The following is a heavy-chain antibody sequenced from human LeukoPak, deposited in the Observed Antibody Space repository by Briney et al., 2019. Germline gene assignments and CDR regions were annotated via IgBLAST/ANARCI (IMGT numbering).Heavy chain of an antibody. CDR2: IYYSGST. CDR3: ARDSSGWYGGSDY. J-gene: IGHJ4*02. D-gene: IGHD6-19*01. CDR1: GYSISSGYY. Sequence: SETLSLTCAVSGYSISSGYYWGWIRQPPGKGLEWIGYIYYSGSTNYNPPLKSRVTISVDTSKNQFSLKLSSVTAADTAVYYCARDSSGWYGGSDYWGQGTLVTVSS. V-gene: IGHV4-61*01.